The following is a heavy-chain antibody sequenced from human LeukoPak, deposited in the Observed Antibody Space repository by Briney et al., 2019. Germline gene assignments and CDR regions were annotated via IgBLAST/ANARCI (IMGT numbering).Heavy chain of an antibody. D-gene: IGHD3-10*02. CDR1: AGSISPYY. Sequence: SETLSLTCTVSAGSISPYYWSWIRRPPGKGLEWLGYIYYSGSTEYKPCLRSRVAMSVDTSKNQFSLRLSSVTAADTAVYYCARSTGSTMFIDYWGQGTLVTVSS. CDR3: ARSTGSTMFIDY. V-gene: IGHV4-59*01. J-gene: IGHJ4*02. CDR2: IYYSGST.